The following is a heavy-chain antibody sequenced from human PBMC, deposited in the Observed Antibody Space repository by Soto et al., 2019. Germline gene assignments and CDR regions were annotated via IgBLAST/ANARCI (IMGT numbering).Heavy chain of an antibody. V-gene: IGHV3-20*04. CDR1: GFTFDDYG. CDR2: INWNGGST. Sequence: PGGSLRLSWAASGFTFDDYGMSWVLQAPWKGLEWVSGINWNGGSTGYADSVKGRFTISRDNAKNSLYLQMNSLRAEDTALYYCARVPWMTTVTPRGYYFDYWGQGTLVTVSS. CDR3: ARVPWMTTVTPRGYYFDY. J-gene: IGHJ4*02. D-gene: IGHD4-17*01.